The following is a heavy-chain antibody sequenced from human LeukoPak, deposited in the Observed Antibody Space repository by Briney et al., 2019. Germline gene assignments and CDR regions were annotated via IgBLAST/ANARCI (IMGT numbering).Heavy chain of an antibody. CDR1: RFTFSTYG. Sequence: GSLRLSCAASRFTFSTYGMHWVRQAPGKGLEWVAVISYDGSNKYYADSVKGRFTISRDNSKNTLYLQMNSLRAEDTAVYYCARGSLVVPAALYYYYGMDVWGQGTTVTVSS. CDR3: ARGSLVVPAALYYYYGMDV. CDR2: ISYDGSNK. D-gene: IGHD2-2*01. J-gene: IGHJ6*02. V-gene: IGHV3-30*19.